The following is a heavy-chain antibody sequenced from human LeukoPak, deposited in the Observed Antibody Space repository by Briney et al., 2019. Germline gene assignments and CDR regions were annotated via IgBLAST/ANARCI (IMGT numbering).Heavy chain of an antibody. Sequence: GGSLRLSCAASGLTVSDNYMSWVRQAPGKQLEWVSGINSGGITYYAESVRGRLTISRDSSKNTLYLQMNSLRAEDSAVYYCARDAELDYWGQGTLVTVSS. CDR1: GLTVSDNY. CDR3: ARDAELDY. V-gene: IGHV3-53*01. J-gene: IGHJ4*02. CDR2: INSGGIT. D-gene: IGHD1-7*01.